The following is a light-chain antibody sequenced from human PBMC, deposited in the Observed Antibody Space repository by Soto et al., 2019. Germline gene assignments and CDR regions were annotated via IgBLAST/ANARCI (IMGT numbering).Light chain of an antibody. CDR2: DAS. CDR3: QQYQSYSRT. J-gene: IGKJ1*01. CDR1: QSISSW. Sequence: DIQLTQAPSFLSASVGDRVTITCRASQSISSWLAWYQQKPGKAPKLLIYDASSLESGVPSRFSGSGSGTEFTLTISSLKPDDFATYYCQQYQSYSRTFGQGTKVDI. V-gene: IGKV1-5*01.